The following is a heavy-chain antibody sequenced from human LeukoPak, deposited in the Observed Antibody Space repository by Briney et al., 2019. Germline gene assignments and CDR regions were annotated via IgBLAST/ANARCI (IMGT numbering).Heavy chain of an antibody. Sequence: GGSLRLSWAASGFTFSSYAMSWVRQAPGKGLEWVSAISGSGGSTYYADSVKGRFTISRDNSKNTLYLQMNSLRAEDTAVYYCAKTHIVLMVYFDYWGQGTLVTVSS. CDR2: ISGSGGST. CDR3: AKTHIVLMVYFDY. J-gene: IGHJ4*02. CDR1: GFTFSSYA. D-gene: IGHD2-8*01. V-gene: IGHV3-23*01.